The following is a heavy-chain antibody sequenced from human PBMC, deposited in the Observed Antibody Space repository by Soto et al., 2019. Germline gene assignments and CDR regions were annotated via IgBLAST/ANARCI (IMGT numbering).Heavy chain of an antibody. J-gene: IGHJ5*02. CDR3: ARHLVATITKYWFDP. CDR2: IYYSGST. V-gene: IGHV4-39*01. CDR1: GGSISSSSYY. D-gene: IGHD5-12*01. Sequence: QLQLQESGPGLVKPSETLSLTCTVSGGSISSSSYYWGWIRQPPGKGLEWTGSIYYSGSTYYNPSLKSRVTISVDTSKNQFSLKLRSVTAADTAVYYCARHLVATITKYWFDPWGQGTLVTVSS.